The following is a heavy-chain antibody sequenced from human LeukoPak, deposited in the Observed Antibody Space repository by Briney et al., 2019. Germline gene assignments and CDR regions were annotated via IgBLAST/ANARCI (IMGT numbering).Heavy chain of an antibody. CDR3: ARAHLIYSYGYWFDP. D-gene: IGHD5-18*01. J-gene: IGHJ5*02. CDR2: INHSGST. CDR1: GGSFSGYY. V-gene: IGHV4-34*01. Sequence: SETLSLTCAVYGGSFSGYYWSWIRQPPGKGLEWIGEINHSGSTNYNPSLKSRVTISVDTSKNQFSLKLSSVTAADTAVYYCARAHLIYSYGYWFDPWGQGTLVTVSS.